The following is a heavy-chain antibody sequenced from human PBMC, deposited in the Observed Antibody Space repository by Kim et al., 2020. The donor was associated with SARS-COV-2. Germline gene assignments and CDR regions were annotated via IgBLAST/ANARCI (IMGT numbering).Heavy chain of an antibody. J-gene: IGHJ4*02. Sequence: GGSLRLSCTSSGFTFSTSWMSWVRQAPGKGLELVANIKEDGNEKHYVDSVKGRFTISRDNAENSLYLHMNSLRAEDTALYYCARDRRFDLDGIEVVEYFDYWGQGTLVTVSS. CDR2: IKEDGNEK. CDR3: ARDRRFDLDGIEVVEYFDY. V-gene: IGHV3-7*03. D-gene: IGHD2-15*01. CDR1: GFTFSTSW.